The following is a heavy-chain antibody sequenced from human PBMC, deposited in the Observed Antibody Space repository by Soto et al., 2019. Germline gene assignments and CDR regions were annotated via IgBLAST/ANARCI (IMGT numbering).Heavy chain of an antibody. CDR3: ARGRYTWSGYYNEKLGDY. Sequence: GASVKVSCKASGYTFTSYDINWVRQATGQGLEWMGWMNPNSGNTGYAQKFQGRVTMTRNTSISTAYMELSSLRFEDTAVYYCARGRYTWSGYYNEKLGDYWVQGTLVTVSS. V-gene: IGHV1-8*01. J-gene: IGHJ4*02. CDR2: MNPNSGNT. D-gene: IGHD3-3*01. CDR1: GYTFTSYD.